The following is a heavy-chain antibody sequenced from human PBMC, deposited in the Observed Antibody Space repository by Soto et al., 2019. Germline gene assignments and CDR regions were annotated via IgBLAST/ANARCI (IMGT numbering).Heavy chain of an antibody. J-gene: IGHJ4*02. CDR3: ARDYSSYGPFDY. D-gene: IGHD5-18*01. V-gene: IGHV3-53*01. CDR2: IYRGGST. Sequence: GGSLRLSCAASGFTVSRNYMSWVRQAPGKGLEWVSVIYRGGSTYYADSVKGRFTISRDNAKNSLYLQMNSLRAEDTAVYYCARDYSSYGPFDYWGQGTLVTVSS. CDR1: GFTVSRNY.